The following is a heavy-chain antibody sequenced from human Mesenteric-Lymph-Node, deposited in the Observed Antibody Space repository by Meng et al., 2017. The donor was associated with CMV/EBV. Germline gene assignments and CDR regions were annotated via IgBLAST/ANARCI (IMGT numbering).Heavy chain of an antibody. CDR1: GGSFSGYH. CDR2: INHSGST. V-gene: IGHV4-34*01. J-gene: IGHJ2*01. Sequence: SETLSLTCAVYGGSFSGYHWSWIRQPPGKGLEWIGEINHSGSTNYNPSLKSRVTISVDTSKNRFSLKLSSVSAADTAVYYCARGPTKYINSRADKDWYFDLWGRGTLVTVSS. CDR3: ARGPTKYINSRADKDWYFDL. D-gene: IGHD6-6*01.